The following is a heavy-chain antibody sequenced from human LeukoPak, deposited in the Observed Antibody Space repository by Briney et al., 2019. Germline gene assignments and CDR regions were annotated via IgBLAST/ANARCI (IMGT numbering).Heavy chain of an antibody. CDR1: GFIVSSNH. V-gene: IGHV3-53*01. J-gene: IGHJ4*02. CDR3: ANLFRDC. CDR2: IYTGGST. D-gene: IGHD3-10*02. Sequence: GGALRLSCAASGFIVSSNHMSWVRQAPGKGLEWVSVIYTGGSTYYADSVRGRFTISRDDSKNTLYLKMNSLRAEDTAVYYCANLFRDCWGQGILVTVSS.